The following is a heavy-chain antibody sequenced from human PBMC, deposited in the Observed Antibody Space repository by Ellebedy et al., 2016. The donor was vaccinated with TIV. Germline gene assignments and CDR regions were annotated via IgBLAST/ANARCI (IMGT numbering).Heavy chain of an antibody. Sequence: GGSLRLSXAASGFSFSTYTMNWVRQAPGKGLEWVSSITSSSSYIYYADSLRGRFTISRDNAKNPLYLQMNSLSPEDTAVYYCAREKDGYNCFDYWGQGTRVTVSS. V-gene: IGHV3-21*01. D-gene: IGHD5-24*01. J-gene: IGHJ4*02. CDR1: GFSFSTYT. CDR3: AREKDGYNCFDY. CDR2: ITSSSSYI.